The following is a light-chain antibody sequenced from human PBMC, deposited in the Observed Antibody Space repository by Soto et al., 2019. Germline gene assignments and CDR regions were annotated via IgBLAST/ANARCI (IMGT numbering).Light chain of an antibody. CDR3: QQYGSSPYT. V-gene: IGKV3-20*01. CDR1: QSVSSSY. CDR2: GAS. J-gene: IGKJ2*01. Sequence: EIVLTQSPGTLSLSPGERATLSCRASQSVSSSYLAWYQQKPGQAPRLLIYGASNRATGIPERFSGSGSGTDFTLTISRLETEDVAVYYCQQYGSSPYTFGQGTKLEIK.